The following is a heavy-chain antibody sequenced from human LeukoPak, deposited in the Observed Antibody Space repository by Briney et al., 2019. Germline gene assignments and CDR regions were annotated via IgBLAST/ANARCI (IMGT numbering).Heavy chain of an antibody. Sequence: GALRLSCAASGFTFSSYEMNWVRQAPGKGLEWVSYISASSVTTYYADSVKGRFTISRDNAKNSLYLHMNSLRDEDTAVYYCARDPGFFDYWGKGTLVTVSS. CDR3: ARDPGFFDY. D-gene: IGHD7-27*01. CDR1: GFTFSSYE. J-gene: IGHJ4*02. CDR2: ISASSVTT. V-gene: IGHV3-48*02.